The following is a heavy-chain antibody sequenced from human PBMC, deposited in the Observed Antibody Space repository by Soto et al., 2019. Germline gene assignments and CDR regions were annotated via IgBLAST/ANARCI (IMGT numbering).Heavy chain of an antibody. Sequence: SETLSLNCAVSGGSISSGDYYWSWIRQPPGKGLEWIGYISDSGSTYYNPSLNSRVTISVDTSKNQFSLKLSSVTAADTAVYYCARDGTMVRGVTPHYYYGMDVWGQGTTVPVSS. D-gene: IGHD3-10*01. CDR2: ISDSGST. CDR3: ARDGTMVRGVTPHYYYGMDV. CDR1: GGSISSGDYY. V-gene: IGHV4-30-4*01. J-gene: IGHJ6*02.